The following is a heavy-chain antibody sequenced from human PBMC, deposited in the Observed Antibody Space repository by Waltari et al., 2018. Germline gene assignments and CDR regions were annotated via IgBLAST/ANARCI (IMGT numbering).Heavy chain of an antibody. J-gene: IGHJ3*02. Sequence: QVQLQESGPGLVKPSQTLSLICTVSGGSISGPDYYWSWVRQPPGKGLEWIGYIYYSGSTYYNPSLKSRVTISVDTSKNQFSLKLSSVTAADTAVYYCARDRGYSGYDLLDAFDIWGLGTIVTVSS. V-gene: IGHV4-30-4*08. D-gene: IGHD5-12*01. CDR2: IYYSGST. CDR3: ARDRGYSGYDLLDAFDI. CDR1: GGSISGPDYY.